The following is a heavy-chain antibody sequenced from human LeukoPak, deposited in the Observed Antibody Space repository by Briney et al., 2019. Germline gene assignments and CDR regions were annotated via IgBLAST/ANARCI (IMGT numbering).Heavy chain of an antibody. V-gene: IGHV1-8*01. J-gene: IGHJ4*02. CDR2: MNPNSGNT. D-gene: IGHD3-22*01. Sequence: GGPMKVSCKASGYTFTSYDINWVRQATGQGLEWMGWMNPNSGNTGYAQKFQGRVTMTRNTSISTAYMELSGLRSEDTAVYYCASVAPMIVGIFWGQGTLVTVSS. CDR1: GYTFTSYD. CDR3: ASVAPMIVGIF.